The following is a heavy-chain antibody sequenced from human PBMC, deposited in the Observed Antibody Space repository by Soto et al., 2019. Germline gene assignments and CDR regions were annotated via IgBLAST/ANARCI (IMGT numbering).Heavy chain of an antibody. CDR3: AKVGVHLWFGGRNAFDI. Sequence: EVQLLESGGGLVQPGGSLRLSCAASGFTFSSYAMSWVRQAPGKGLEWVSAISGSGGSTYYADSVKGRFTISRDNSKNTLYLQMNSLRAEDTAVYYCAKVGVHLWFGGRNAFDIWGQGTMVTVSS. J-gene: IGHJ3*02. D-gene: IGHD3-10*01. V-gene: IGHV3-23*01. CDR1: GFTFSSYA. CDR2: ISGSGGST.